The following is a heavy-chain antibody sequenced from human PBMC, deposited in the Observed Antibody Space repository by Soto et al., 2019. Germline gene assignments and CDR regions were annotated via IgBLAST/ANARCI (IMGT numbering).Heavy chain of an antibody. Sequence: SETLSLTCTVYGGSFSGYYWSWIRQPPGKGLEWIGEINHSGSTNYNPSLKSRVTISVDTSKNQFSLKLSSVTAADTAVYYCARDFYSSGWQNWGQGTLVTVSS. J-gene: IGHJ4*02. CDR1: GGSFSGYY. CDR3: ARDFYSSGWQN. D-gene: IGHD6-19*01. V-gene: IGHV4-34*01. CDR2: INHSGST.